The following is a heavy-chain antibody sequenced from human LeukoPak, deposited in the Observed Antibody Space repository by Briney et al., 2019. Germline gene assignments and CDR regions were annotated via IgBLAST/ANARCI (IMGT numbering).Heavy chain of an antibody. CDR3: ARSPRGYDFDH. Sequence: GESLKISCKGSGYSFTSYWIGWVRQMPGKGLEWMGIINPGDSETRYSPSFQGQVTISADKPISTAYLQWSSLKASDTAMYYCARSPRGYDFDHWGQGTLVTVSS. V-gene: IGHV5-51*04. D-gene: IGHD5-12*01. J-gene: IGHJ4*02. CDR2: INPGDSET. CDR1: GYSFTSYW.